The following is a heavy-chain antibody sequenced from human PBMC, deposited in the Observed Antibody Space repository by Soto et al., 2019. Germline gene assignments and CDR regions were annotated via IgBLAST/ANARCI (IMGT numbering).Heavy chain of an antibody. J-gene: IGHJ4*02. CDR1: GGSFSGYY. CDR3: ARGHGRLEPVY. D-gene: IGHD1-1*01. CDR2: INSGGSV. Sequence: ETLSLTCAVYGGSFSGYYWSWVRQAPGKGLVFVSGINSGGSVYADSVKGRFTISRDTAKNTLYLDMNSLRVEDTAVYYCARGHGRLEPVYWGQGALVTVSS. V-gene: IGHV3-74*03.